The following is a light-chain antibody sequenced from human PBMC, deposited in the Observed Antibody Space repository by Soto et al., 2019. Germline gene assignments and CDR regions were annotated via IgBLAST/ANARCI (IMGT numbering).Light chain of an antibody. Sequence: EIVLTQSPGTVSLSPGERATLSYRASQSVDSIYLGWYQQKPGQAPRLLIFGASSMATGIPDRFSGSGSGTDFTLTISRLEAEDFAVYYCLPSGRSLYTFGQWTKLEIK. J-gene: IGKJ2*01. V-gene: IGKV3-20*01. CDR1: QSVDSIY. CDR2: GAS. CDR3: LPSGRSLYT.